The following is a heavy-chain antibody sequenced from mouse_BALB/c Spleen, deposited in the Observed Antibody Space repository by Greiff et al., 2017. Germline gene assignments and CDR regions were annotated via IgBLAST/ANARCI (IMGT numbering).Heavy chain of an antibody. CDR3: AREGLRY. CDR2: ISSGGSYT. J-gene: IGHJ4*01. Sequence: VQLQQSGGGLVKPGGSLKLSCAASGFTFSSYAMSWVRQSPEKRLEWVAEISSGGSYTYYPDTVTGRFTISRDNAKNTLYLEMSSLRSEDTAMYYCAREGLRYWGQGTSVTVSS. V-gene: IGHV5-9-4*01. CDR1: GFTFSSYA. D-gene: IGHD2-2*01.